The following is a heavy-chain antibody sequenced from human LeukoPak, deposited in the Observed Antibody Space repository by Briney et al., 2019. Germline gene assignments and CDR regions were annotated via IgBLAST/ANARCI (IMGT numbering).Heavy chain of an antibody. Sequence: PGGSLRLSCAASGFTFSSYWMSWVRQAPGKGLEWVANIQQDGSEKSYVDSVKGRFTISRDNAKNSLYLQMNSLRAEDTAVYYCARDPLGSPGYDFWSGYYNGGPPLDYWGQGTLVTVSS. CDR2: IQQDGSEK. CDR3: ARDPLGSPGYDFWSGYYNGGPPLDY. CDR1: GFTFSSYW. J-gene: IGHJ4*02. D-gene: IGHD3-3*01. V-gene: IGHV3-7*01.